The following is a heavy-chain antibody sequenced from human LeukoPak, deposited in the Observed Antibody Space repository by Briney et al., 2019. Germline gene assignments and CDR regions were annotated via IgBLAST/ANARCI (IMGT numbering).Heavy chain of an antibody. CDR3: ARGKGTSMIVVLY. D-gene: IGHD3-22*01. CDR2: INSDGSST. Sequence: GGSLRLSCAASGFTFSSYWMHWVRQAPGKGLVWVSRINSDGSSTSYADSVKGRFTISRDNAKNTLYLQMNSLRAEDTAVYYCARGKGTSMIVVLYWGQGTLVTVSS. V-gene: IGHV3-74*01. J-gene: IGHJ4*02. CDR1: GFTFSSYW.